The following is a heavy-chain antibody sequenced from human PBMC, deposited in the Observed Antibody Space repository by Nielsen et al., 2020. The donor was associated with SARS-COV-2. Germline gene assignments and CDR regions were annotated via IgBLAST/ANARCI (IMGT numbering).Heavy chain of an antibody. CDR1: GFTFSNYA. J-gene: IGHJ6*02. CDR3: AKDPGGVMDV. D-gene: IGHD6-25*01. CDR2: IWYDGSDK. Sequence: GESLRLSCVASGFTFSNYAMHWVRQAPGKGLEWVAIIWYDGSDKYYADSVKGRFTISRDNAKNSLYLQMNSLRAEDTALYYCAKDPGGVMDVWGQGTTVTVSS. V-gene: IGHV3-30*02.